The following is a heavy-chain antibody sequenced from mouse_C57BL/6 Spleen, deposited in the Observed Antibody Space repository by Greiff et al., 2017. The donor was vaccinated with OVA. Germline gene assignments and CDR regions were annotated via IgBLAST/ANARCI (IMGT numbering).Heavy chain of an antibody. V-gene: IGHV14-4*01. Sequence: VQLQQSGAELVRPGASVKLSCTASGFNIKDDYMHWVKQRPEQGLEWIGWIDPENGDTEYASKFQGKATITADTSSNTAYLQLSSLTSEDTAVYYCTSTVVGGFDYWGQGTTLTVSS. D-gene: IGHD1-1*01. J-gene: IGHJ2*01. CDR2: IDPENGDT. CDR1: GFNIKDDY. CDR3: TSTVVGGFDY.